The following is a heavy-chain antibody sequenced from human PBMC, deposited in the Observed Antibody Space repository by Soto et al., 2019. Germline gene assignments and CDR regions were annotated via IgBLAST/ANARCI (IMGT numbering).Heavy chain of an antibody. CDR2: ISSSGSTI. J-gene: IGHJ6*02. CDR3: AREEEGMDV. V-gene: IGHV3-48*03. Sequence: GGSLRLSCAASGFTFSSYEMNWVRQAPGKGLEWVSYISSSGSTIYYADSVKGRFTISRDNAKNSLYLQMNSLRAEDTAVYYCAREEEGMDVWDQGTTVTVSS. CDR1: GFTFSSYE.